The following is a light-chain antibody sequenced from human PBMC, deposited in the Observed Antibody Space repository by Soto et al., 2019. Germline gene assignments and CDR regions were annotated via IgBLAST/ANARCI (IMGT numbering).Light chain of an antibody. CDR2: AAS. V-gene: IGKV3-20*01. CDR3: QQYVSSPRT. J-gene: IGKJ1*01. CDR1: QSVSSSY. Sequence: EIVLTQSPGTLSLSPGESATLSCRASQSVSSSYLAWYQQKPGQAPRLLIYAASSRATGIPDRFSGSGSGTDFTLTISRLEPEDLAVYYCQQYVSSPRTFGQGTKVEIK.